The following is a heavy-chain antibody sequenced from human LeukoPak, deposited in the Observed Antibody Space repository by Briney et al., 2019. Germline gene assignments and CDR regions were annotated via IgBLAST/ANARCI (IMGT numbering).Heavy chain of an antibody. CDR2: IYYTGST. V-gene: IGHV4-59*01. CDR3: ATATLGKVYYYYGLDV. Sequence: PSETLSLTCTVSGGAITSYYWNWIRQPPGKGLEWTGHIYYTGSTNYNPSLKSRVSISLDTSKNQFSLKLNSMTTADTAVYYCATATLGKVYYYYGLDVWGQGTTVTVSS. CDR1: GGAITSYY. D-gene: IGHD7-27*01. J-gene: IGHJ6*02.